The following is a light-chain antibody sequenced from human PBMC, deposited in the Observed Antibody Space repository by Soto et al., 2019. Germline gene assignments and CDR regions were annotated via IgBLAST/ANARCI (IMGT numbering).Light chain of an antibody. CDR1: SSDVGGYNY. CDR3: SSYTSSSTYV. J-gene: IGLJ1*01. Sequence: QLVLTQPASVSGSPGQSLTISCIGTSSDVGGYNYVSWYQHHPGNAPKLIIYEVSNRPSGVSNRFSGSKSANTASLTISGLQADDEADYYCSSYTSSSTYVFGIGTKVTVL. CDR2: EVS. V-gene: IGLV2-14*01.